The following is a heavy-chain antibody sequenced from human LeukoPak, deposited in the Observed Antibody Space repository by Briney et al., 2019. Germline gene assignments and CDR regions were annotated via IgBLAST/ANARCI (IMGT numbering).Heavy chain of an antibody. CDR1: GGTFSSYA. CDR2: ISAYNGNT. D-gene: IGHD3-22*01. J-gene: IGHJ3*02. V-gene: IGHV1-18*01. Sequence: ASVKVSCKASGGTFSSYAISWVRQAPGQGLEWMGWISAYNGNTNYAQKLQGRVTMTTDTSTSTAYMELRSLRSDDTAVYYCASGYYPGVFDIWGQGTMVTVSS. CDR3: ASGYYPGVFDI.